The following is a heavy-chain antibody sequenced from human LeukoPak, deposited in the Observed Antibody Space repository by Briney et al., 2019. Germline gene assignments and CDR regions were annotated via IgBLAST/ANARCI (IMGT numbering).Heavy chain of an antibody. CDR3: ARGWQQLGDYWFDP. V-gene: IGHV4-4*02. CDR1: GGSISSSNW. Sequence: PSETLSLTCAVSGGSISSSNWWSWVRQPPGKGLEWIGEIYHSGSINYNPSLKSRVTISVDKSKNQFSLKLSSVTAADTAVYYCARGWQQLGDYWFDPWGQGTLVTVSS. J-gene: IGHJ5*02. D-gene: IGHD6-13*01. CDR2: IYHSGSI.